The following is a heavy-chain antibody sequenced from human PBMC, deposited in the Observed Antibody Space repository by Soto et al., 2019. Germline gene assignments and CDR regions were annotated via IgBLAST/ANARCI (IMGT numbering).Heavy chain of an antibody. CDR2: IWYDGSNK. CDR3: ARDKISKAGPRRSDGMDV. Sequence: GGSLRLSCAASGFTFSSYGMHWVRQAPGKGLEWVAVIWYDGSNKYYADSVKGRFTISRDNSKNTLYLQMNSLRAEDTAVYYCARDKISKAGPRRSDGMDVWGQGTTVTVSS. D-gene: IGHD2-21*01. J-gene: IGHJ6*02. V-gene: IGHV3-33*01. CDR1: GFTFSSYG.